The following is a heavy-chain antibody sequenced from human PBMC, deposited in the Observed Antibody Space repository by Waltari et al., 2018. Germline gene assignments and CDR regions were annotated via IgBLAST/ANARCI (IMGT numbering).Heavy chain of an antibody. Sequence: QVQLVESGGGVVQPGRSLRLSCAASGFTFSSYGMHWVRQAPGKGLEWVAVISYDGSNKYYADSVKGRFTISRDNSKDTLYLQMNSLRAEDTAVYYCAKWAGDSSSWPPYYYYGMDVWGQGTTVTVSS. CDR3: AKWAGDSSSWPPYYYYGMDV. CDR2: ISYDGSNK. V-gene: IGHV3-30*18. J-gene: IGHJ6*02. D-gene: IGHD6-13*01. CDR1: GFTFSSYG.